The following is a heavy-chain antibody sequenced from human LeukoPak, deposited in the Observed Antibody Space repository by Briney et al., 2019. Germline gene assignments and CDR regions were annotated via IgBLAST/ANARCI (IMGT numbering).Heavy chain of an antibody. J-gene: IGHJ3*02. CDR1: GFTFSDYY. Sequence: PGGSLRLSCAASGFTFSDYYMSWIRQAPGKGLEWVSYISSSGSTIYYADSVKGRFTISRDNSKNTLYLQMNSLRAEDTAVYYCARTSDFWSGFDAFDIWGQGTMVTVSS. CDR3: ARTSDFWSGFDAFDI. CDR2: ISSSGSTI. V-gene: IGHV3-11*04. D-gene: IGHD3-3*01.